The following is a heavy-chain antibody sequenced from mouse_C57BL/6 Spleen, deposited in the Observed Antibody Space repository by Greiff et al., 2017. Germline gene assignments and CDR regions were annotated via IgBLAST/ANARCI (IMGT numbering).Heavy chain of an antibody. Sequence: QVPLQQPWAALVKPGASVKLSCKASGYTFTSYWMHWVKQRPGQGLEWIGMLHPNSGSTNYYEKFKSKSRLTEEKSDSTANMQLSSLTAEDGADYYCARGHWALGGKGTSVNVAS. J-gene: IGHJ4*01. D-gene: IGHD4-1*01. CDR3: ARGHWAL. CDR1: GYTFTSYW. CDR2: LHPNSGST. V-gene: IGHV1-64*01.